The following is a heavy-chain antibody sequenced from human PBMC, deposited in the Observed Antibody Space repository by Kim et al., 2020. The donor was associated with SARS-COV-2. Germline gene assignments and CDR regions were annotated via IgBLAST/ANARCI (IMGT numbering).Heavy chain of an antibody. Sequence: SVMVSCKASGGTFSSYAISWVRQAPGQGLEWMGGIIPIFGTANYAQKFQGRVTITADESTSTAYMELSSLRSEDTAVYYCARELRGGWPPFDPWGQGTLVTVSS. CDR1: GGTFSSYA. CDR3: ARELRGGWPPFDP. V-gene: IGHV1-69*13. CDR2: IIPIFGTA. D-gene: IGHD6-19*01. J-gene: IGHJ5*02.